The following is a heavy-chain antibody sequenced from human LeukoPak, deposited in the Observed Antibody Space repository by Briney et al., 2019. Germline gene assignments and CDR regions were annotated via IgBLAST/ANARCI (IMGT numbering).Heavy chain of an antibody. CDR1: GLTFSSYA. Sequence: GSLRLSCAASGLTFSSYAMHWVRQAPGKGLEWVAVISYDGSNKYYADSVKGRFTISRDNAKNTLYLQMNSLRAEDTAVYYCARVESSSWYRTYYYGMDVWGQGTTVTVSS. CDR2: ISYDGSNK. J-gene: IGHJ6*02. V-gene: IGHV3-30-3*01. D-gene: IGHD6-13*01. CDR3: ARVESSSWYRTYYYGMDV.